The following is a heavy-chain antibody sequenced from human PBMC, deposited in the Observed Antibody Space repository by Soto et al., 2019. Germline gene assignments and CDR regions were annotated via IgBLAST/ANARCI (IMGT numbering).Heavy chain of an antibody. D-gene: IGHD3-3*01. J-gene: IGHJ6*02. CDR3: ARVRFLEWLPPLMDV. CDR1: GGSFSGYY. V-gene: IGHV4-34*01. Sequence: PSETLSLTCAVYGGSFSGYYWSWIRQPPGKGLERIGEINHSGSTNYNPSLKSRVTISVDTSKNQFSLKLSSVTAADTAVYYCARVRFLEWLPPLMDVWGQGTTVTVSS. CDR2: INHSGST.